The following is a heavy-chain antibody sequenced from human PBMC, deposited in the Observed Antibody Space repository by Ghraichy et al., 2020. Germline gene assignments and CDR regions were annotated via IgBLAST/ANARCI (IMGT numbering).Heavy chain of an antibody. J-gene: IGHJ4*02. Sequence: SETLSLTCAVYGGSFSGYYWSWIRQPPGKGLEWIGEINHSGSTNYNPSLKSRVTISVDTSKNQFSLKLSSVTAADTAVYYCARGTYYYGSGSYPSDYWGQGTLVTVSS. D-gene: IGHD3-10*01. CDR3: ARGTYYYGSGSYPSDY. CDR1: GGSFSGYY. V-gene: IGHV4-34*01. CDR2: INHSGST.